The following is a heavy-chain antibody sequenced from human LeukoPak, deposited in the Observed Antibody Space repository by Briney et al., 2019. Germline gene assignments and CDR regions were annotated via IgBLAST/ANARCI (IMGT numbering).Heavy chain of an antibody. CDR3: ARKGSLYYYYYYMDV. CDR2: INHSGST. J-gene: IGHJ6*03. CDR1: GGSFSGYY. Sequence: PSETLSLTCAVYGGSFSGYYWSWIRQPPGKGLEWIGEINHSGSTNYNPSLKSRVTISVGTSKNQFSLKLSSVTAADTAVYYCARKGSLYYYYYYMDVWGKGTTVTISS. D-gene: IGHD1-26*01. V-gene: IGHV4-34*01.